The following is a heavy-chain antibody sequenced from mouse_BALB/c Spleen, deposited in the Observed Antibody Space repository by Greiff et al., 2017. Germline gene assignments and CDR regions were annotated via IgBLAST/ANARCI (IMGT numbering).Heavy chain of an antibody. CDR2: INPYNGGT. Sequence: EVQLQQSGPELVKPGASMKISCKASGYSFTGYSMNWVKQSHGKNLEWIGLINPYNGGTSFNQKFKGKATLTVDKSSSTAYMELLSLTSEDSAVYYCAREFIDTVVVYAMDYWGQGTSVTVSS. CDR1: GYSFTGYS. J-gene: IGHJ4*01. D-gene: IGHD1-1*01. V-gene: IGHV1-26*01. CDR3: AREFIDTVVVYAMDY.